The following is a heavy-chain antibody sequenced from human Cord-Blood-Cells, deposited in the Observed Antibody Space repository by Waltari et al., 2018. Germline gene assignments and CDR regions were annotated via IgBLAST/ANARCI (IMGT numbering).Heavy chain of an antibody. CDR1: GFTFSSYG. D-gene: IGHD3-9*01. V-gene: IGHV3-33*01. CDR2: IWYDGSNK. CDR3: ARDRLSFDWLLFDY. Sequence: QVQLVESGGGVVQPGGSLRLSCAGSGFTFSSYGMPWVRQAPGKGLEWVAVIWYDGSNKYYADSVKGRFTISRDNSKNTLYLQMNSLRAEDTAVYYCARDRLSFDWLLFDYWGQGTLVTVSS. J-gene: IGHJ4*02.